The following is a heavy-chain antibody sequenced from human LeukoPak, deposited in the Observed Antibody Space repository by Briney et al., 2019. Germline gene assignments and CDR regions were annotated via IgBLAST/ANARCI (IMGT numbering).Heavy chain of an antibody. CDR2: ISGSGGST. Sequence: PGGSLRLSCAASGFTFSSYAMSWVRQAPGKGLEWVSAISGSGGSTYYADSVKGRFTISRDNSKNTLYLQMNSLSAEDTAVYYCAKGGDILTTSILFPDYWGQGTLVTVSS. V-gene: IGHV3-23*01. J-gene: IGHJ4*02. CDR1: GFTFSSYA. CDR3: AKGGDILTTSILFPDY. D-gene: IGHD3-9*01.